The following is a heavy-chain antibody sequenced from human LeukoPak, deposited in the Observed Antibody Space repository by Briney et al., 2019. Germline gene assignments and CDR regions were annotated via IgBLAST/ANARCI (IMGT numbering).Heavy chain of an antibody. J-gene: IGHJ4*02. V-gene: IGHV3-21*01. D-gene: IGHD3-16*02. CDR3: ARDRGYDYVWGSYRYTDPFDY. CDR2: ISSSSSYI. CDR1: GFTFSSYS. Sequence: GGSLRLSCAASGFTFSSYSMNWVRQAPGKGLEWVSSISSSSSYIYYADSVKGRFTISRDNAKNSLYLQMNSPRAEDTAVYYCARDRGYDYVWGSYRYTDPFDYWGQGTLVTVSS.